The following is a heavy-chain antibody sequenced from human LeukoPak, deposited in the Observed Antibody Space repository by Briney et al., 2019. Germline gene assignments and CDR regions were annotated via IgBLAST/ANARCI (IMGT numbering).Heavy chain of an antibody. D-gene: IGHD3-3*01. CDR3: ASPTIFGVVSVDYYYGMDV. V-gene: IGHV1-69*13. Sequence: ASVKVSCKASGYTFTSYDISWVRQAPGQGLEWMGGIIPIFGTANYAQKFQGRVTITADESTSTAYMELSSLRSEDTAVYYCASPTIFGVVSVDYYYGMDVWGQGTTVTVSS. CDR2: IIPIFGTA. J-gene: IGHJ6*02. CDR1: GYTFTSYD.